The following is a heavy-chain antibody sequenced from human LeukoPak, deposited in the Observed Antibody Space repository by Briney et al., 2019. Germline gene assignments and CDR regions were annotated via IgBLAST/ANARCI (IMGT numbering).Heavy chain of an antibody. CDR2: IKQDGSEK. V-gene: IGHV3-7*01. Sequence: GGSLRLSCAASGLTFSSYWMSWVRQAPGKGLEWVANIKQDGSEKYYVDSVKGRFTISRDNAKNSLYLQMNSLRAEDTAVYYCARDPKKEYYYDSSGYYSEYYFDYWGQGTLVTVSS. J-gene: IGHJ4*02. CDR3: ARDPKKEYYYDSSGYYSEYYFDY. D-gene: IGHD3-22*01. CDR1: GLTFSSYW.